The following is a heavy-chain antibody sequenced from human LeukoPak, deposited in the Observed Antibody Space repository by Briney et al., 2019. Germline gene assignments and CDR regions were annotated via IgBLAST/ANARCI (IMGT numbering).Heavy chain of an antibody. D-gene: IGHD1-26*01. J-gene: IGHJ1*01. Sequence: GGSLRLSCAASGFTFSSNGMHWVRQAPGKGLEWVAVISYDGSNKYYAVSVKGRFTISRDNSKNTLYLQMNSLRAEDTAVYYCTGGGDPEEYYAEYFQHWGQGTLVTVSS. CDR1: GFTFSSNG. V-gene: IGHV3-30*03. CDR2: ISYDGSNK. CDR3: TGGGDPEEYYAEYFQH.